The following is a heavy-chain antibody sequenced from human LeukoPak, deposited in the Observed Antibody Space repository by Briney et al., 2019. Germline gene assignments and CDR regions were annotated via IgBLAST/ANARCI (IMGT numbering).Heavy chain of an antibody. CDR3: ARGMRDSSGLEAFDI. Sequence: SETLSLTCTVSGGSISSGGYSWSWIRQHPGKGLEWIGYIYYSGSTYYNPSLKSRVTISVDTSKNQFSLKLSSVTAADTAVYYCARGMRDSSGLEAFDIWGQGTMVTVSS. CDR2: IYYSGST. D-gene: IGHD3-22*01. J-gene: IGHJ3*02. V-gene: IGHV4-31*03. CDR1: GGSISSGGYS.